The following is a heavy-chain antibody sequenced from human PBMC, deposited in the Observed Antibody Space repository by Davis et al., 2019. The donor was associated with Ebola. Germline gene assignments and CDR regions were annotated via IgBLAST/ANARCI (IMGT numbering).Heavy chain of an antibody. Sequence: AASVKVSCKASGYTFTGYYMHWVRQAPGQRLEWMGWINPNSGGTNYAQKFQGWVTMTRDTSISTAYMELSRLRSDDTAVYYCARGIVYSYGSNYYGMDVWGQGTTVTVSS. J-gene: IGHJ6*02. CDR1: GYTFTGYY. D-gene: IGHD5-18*01. V-gene: IGHV1-2*04. CDR2: INPNSGGT. CDR3: ARGIVYSYGSNYYGMDV.